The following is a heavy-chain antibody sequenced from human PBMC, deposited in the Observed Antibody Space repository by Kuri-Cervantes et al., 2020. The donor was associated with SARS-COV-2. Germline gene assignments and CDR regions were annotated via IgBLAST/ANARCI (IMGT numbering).Heavy chain of an antibody. J-gene: IGHJ4*02. CDR3: ARFEVGATTYLDY. D-gene: IGHD1-26*01. V-gene: IGHV5-51*01. Sequence: GGSLRLSCKGSGYSFTSYWIGWVRQMPGKGLEWMGIIYPGDSDTRYSPSFRGQVTISADKSISTAYLQWSSLKASDTAMYYCARFEVGATTYLDYWGQGTLVTVSS. CDR1: GYSFTSYW. CDR2: IYPGDSDT.